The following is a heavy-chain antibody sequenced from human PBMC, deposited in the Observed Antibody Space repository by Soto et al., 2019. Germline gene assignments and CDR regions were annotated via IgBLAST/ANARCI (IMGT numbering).Heavy chain of an antibody. Sequence: ASVKVSCKASGYKFTTHHIHWVRQAPGQEFEWMGIINPSGSFANSAQKFQGRVTMTTDMRTTIVYMELSSLRSEDTAMYYCARDRFDGPASYNYFDHWRHGTLVTVAS. CDR2: INPSGSFA. CDR1: GYKFTTHH. J-gene: IGHJ4*01. D-gene: IGHD3-10*01. CDR3: ARDRFDGPASYNYFDH. V-gene: IGHV1-46*01.